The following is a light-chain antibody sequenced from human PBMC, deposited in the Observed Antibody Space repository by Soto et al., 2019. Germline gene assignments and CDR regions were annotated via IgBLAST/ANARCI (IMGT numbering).Light chain of an antibody. Sequence: DIQLTQSPSFLSASVGGRVTITCRASQAISSHLAWYQQKPGKAPNLLIYGASTLQSGVPSRFSGSGSGTQFTLTISSLQPEDFATYYCQQYSDFLISFGPGTTVDFK. CDR3: QQYSDFLIS. J-gene: IGKJ3*01. V-gene: IGKV1-9*01. CDR2: GAS. CDR1: QAISSH.